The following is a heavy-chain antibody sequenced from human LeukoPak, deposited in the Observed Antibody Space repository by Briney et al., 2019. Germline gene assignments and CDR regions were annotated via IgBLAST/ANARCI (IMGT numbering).Heavy chain of an antibody. CDR1: GGSFSGYY. CDR3: ARGRPVFDY. CDR2: INHSGST. V-gene: IGHV4-34*01. Sequence: SETLSLTCAVYGGSFSGYYWSWIRQPPRKGLEWIGEINHSGSTNYNPSLKSRVTISVDTSKNQFSLNLSSVTAADTAVYYCARGRPVFDYWGQGTLVTVSS. J-gene: IGHJ4*02.